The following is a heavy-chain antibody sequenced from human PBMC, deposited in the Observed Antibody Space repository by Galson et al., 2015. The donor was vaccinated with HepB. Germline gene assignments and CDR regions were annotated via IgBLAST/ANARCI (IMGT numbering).Heavy chain of an antibody. V-gene: IGHV3-30*18. CDR3: AKDGNIVVVPAAMVYFDY. J-gene: IGHJ4*02. CDR2: ISYDGSNK. Sequence: SLSLSCADSWFTYSSYGMHSVRHAADKGLEWVAVISYDGSNKYYADSVKGRFTISRDNSKNTLYLQMNSLRAEDTAVYYCAKDGNIVVVPAAMVYFDYWGQGTLVTVSS. D-gene: IGHD2-2*01. CDR1: WFTYSSYG.